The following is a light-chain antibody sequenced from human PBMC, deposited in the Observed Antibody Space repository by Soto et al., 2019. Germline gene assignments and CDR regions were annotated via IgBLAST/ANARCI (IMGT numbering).Light chain of an antibody. CDR2: GAS. V-gene: IGKV3-20*01. CDR3: QHYGSSPGYT. CDR1: QSVSSSY. J-gene: IGKJ2*01. Sequence: EIVLTQSPGTLSLSPGERATLSCRASQSVSSSYLAWYQQKPGQAPRLLIYGASSRATGIPDRFSGSGSGTVFTLTFSRLEPEDFAVYYCQHYGSSPGYTFGQGTKLEIK.